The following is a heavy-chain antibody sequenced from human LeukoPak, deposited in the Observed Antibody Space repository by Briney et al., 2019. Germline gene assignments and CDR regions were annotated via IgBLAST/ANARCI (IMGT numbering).Heavy chain of an antibody. CDR1: GFTFSSYE. V-gene: IGHV3-48*03. D-gene: IGHD3-22*01. J-gene: IGHJ4*02. CDR3: ASALYDGSGYYDY. Sequence: GGSLRLSCAASGFTFSSYEMNWVRQAPGKGLEWVSYISSSGSTIYYADSVKGRFTISRDNAKNSLYLQMNSLRAEDTAVYYCASALYDGSGYYDYWGQGTLVTVSS. CDR2: ISSSGSTI.